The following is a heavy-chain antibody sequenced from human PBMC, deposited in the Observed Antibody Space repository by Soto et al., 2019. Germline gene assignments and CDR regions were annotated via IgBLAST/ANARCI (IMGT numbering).Heavy chain of an antibody. CDR1: GGSVSGGSNY. V-gene: IGHV4-61*01. J-gene: IGHJ4*02. CDR3: LSDMSRYCTPGSCPGPLAS. D-gene: IGHD2-15*01. Sequence: SETLSLTCTVSGGSVSGGSNYWGWIRQPQGKGRDGRGYIYYSGSTNYNPSPKSRSTISLDTAKNQFSLKLSSVTAADAPVYYCLSDMSRYCTPGSCPGPLASRAQGT. CDR2: IYYSGST.